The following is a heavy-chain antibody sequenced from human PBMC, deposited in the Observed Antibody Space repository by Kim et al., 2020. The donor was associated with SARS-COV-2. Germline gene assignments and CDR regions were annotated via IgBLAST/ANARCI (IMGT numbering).Heavy chain of an antibody. CDR1: GFTFSSYS. V-gene: IGHV3-48*04. CDR3: ARAEYYYGSGSYYKGFDY. CDR2: ISSSSSTI. J-gene: IGHJ4*02. Sequence: GGSLRLSCAASGFTFSSYSMNWVRQAPGKGLEWVSYISSSSSTIYYADSVKGRFTISRDNAKNSLYLQMNSLRAEDTAVYYCARAEYYYGSGSYYKGFDYWGQGTLVTVSS. D-gene: IGHD3-10*01.